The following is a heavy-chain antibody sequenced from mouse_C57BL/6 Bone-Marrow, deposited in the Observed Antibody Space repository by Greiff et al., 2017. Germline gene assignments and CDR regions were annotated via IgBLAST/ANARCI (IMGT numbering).Heavy chain of an antibody. Sequence: VQLQQSGAELARPGASVKLSCKASGYTFTSYGISWVKQRTGQGLEWIGEIYPRSGNTYYNEKFKGKATLTADKSSSTAYMESRSLTSEYSAVYFCARSGSYYSNYLAWVADWGQGTLVTVSA. CDR2: IYPRSGNT. CDR1: GYTFTSYG. CDR3: ARSGSYYSNYLAWVAD. D-gene: IGHD2-5*01. V-gene: IGHV1-81*01. J-gene: IGHJ3*01.